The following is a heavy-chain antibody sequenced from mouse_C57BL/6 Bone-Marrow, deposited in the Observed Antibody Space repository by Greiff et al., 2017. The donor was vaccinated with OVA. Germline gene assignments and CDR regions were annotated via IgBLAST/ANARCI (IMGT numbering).Heavy chain of an antibody. Sequence: QVRLQQPGAELVMPGASVKLSCKASGYTFTSYWMHWVKQRPGQGLEWIGEIDPSDSYTNYNQKFKGKSTLTVDKSSSTAYMQLSSLTSEDSAVYYCARGSITTVVATDWYFDVWGTGTTVTVSS. CDR2: IDPSDSYT. CDR1: GYTFTSYW. V-gene: IGHV1-69*01. J-gene: IGHJ1*03. CDR3: ARGSITTVVATDWYFDV. D-gene: IGHD1-1*01.